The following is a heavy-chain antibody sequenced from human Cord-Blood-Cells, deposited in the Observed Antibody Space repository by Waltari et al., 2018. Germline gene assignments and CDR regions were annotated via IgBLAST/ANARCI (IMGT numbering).Heavy chain of an antibody. CDR2: IYPGDSDT. CDR3: ARAHNYYDSSGYSWDAFDI. J-gene: IGHJ3*02. D-gene: IGHD3-22*01. V-gene: IGHV5-51*01. CDR1: GYSFTGYW. Sequence: EVQLVQSGAEVKKPGESLKISCTGSGYSFTGYWIGWVRQMPGNGLEWMGIIYPGDSDTRYSPSFQGQVTISADKSISTAYLQWSSLKASDTAMYYCARAHNYYDSSGYSWDAFDIWGQGTMVTVSS.